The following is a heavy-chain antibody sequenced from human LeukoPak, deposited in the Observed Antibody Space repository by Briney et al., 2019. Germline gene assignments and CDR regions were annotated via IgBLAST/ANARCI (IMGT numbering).Heavy chain of an antibody. J-gene: IGHJ4*02. Sequence: SETLSLTCTVSGGSISPYYWVWIRQPPGKGLEWIGYIYYTGNTNYNPSLKSRVTISVDTSKNQFSLKLSSVTAADTAVYYCARTNYYDSSGYYHYGGGFDYWGQGTLVTVSS. CDR2: IYYTGNT. V-gene: IGHV4-59*08. CDR3: ARTNYYDSSGYYHYGGGFDY. CDR1: GGSISPYY. D-gene: IGHD3-22*01.